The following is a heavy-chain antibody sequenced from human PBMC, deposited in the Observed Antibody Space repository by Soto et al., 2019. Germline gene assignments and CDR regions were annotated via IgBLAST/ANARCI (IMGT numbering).Heavy chain of an antibody. Sequence: SVKVSCKASGFTLTDSAVQWVRQARGQRLEWIGWIVVGSGITNYAQKFQERVTITWDLSTSTAYMELNSLRAEDTAVYYCARERAEYSSSSVFSDGMDVWGQGTTVTVSS. CDR2: IVVGSGIT. V-gene: IGHV1-58*01. CDR3: ARERAEYSSSSVFSDGMDV. D-gene: IGHD6-6*01. J-gene: IGHJ6*02. CDR1: GFTLTDSA.